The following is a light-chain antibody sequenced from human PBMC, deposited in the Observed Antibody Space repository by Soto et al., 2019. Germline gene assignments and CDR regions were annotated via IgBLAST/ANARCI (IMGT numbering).Light chain of an antibody. CDR1: SSDVGGFNY. J-gene: IGLJ1*01. CDR2: DVN. Sequence: QSALTQPASVSGSPGQSVTISCTGTSSDVGGFNYVSWYQQHPGKAPKLMIYDVNVRPAGVSNRFSGSKSGNTASLTISGLHAEDEADYYCTSWGTITNVFGTGTTVTVL. CDR3: TSWGTITNV. V-gene: IGLV2-14*03.